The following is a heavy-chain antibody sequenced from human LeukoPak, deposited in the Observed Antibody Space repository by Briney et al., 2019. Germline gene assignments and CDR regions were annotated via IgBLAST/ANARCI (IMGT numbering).Heavy chain of an antibody. CDR1: GGTFSSYA. CDR3: ASPQIHGGDDYYFDY. J-gene: IGHJ4*02. V-gene: IGHV1-69*05. D-gene: IGHD3-3*01. Sequence: ASVKVSCKASGGTFSSYAISWVRQAPGQGLEWMGGIIPIFGTANYAQKFQGRVTITTDESTSTAYMELSSLRSEDTAVYYCASPQIHGGDDYYFDYWGQGTLVTVSS. CDR2: IIPIFGTA.